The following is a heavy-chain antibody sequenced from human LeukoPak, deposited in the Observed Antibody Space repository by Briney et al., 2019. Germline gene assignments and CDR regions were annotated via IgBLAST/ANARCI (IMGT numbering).Heavy chain of an antibody. CDR2: IKSKTDGGTT. CDR1: GFTFSTAW. V-gene: IGHV3-15*01. Sequence: NPGGSLRLSCAASGFTFSTAWMSWVRQAPGKGLEWVGRIKSKTDGGTTDYAAPVKGRFTISRDDSKNRLYLQMNSLKTEDTAVYYCTTDSRYRYAYDHWGQGTLVTVSS. CDR3: TTDSRYRYAYDH. J-gene: IGHJ5*02. D-gene: IGHD5-18*01.